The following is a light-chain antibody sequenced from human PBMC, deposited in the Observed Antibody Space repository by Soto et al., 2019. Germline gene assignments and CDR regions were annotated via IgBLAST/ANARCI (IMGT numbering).Light chain of an antibody. CDR2: AAS. Sequence: DIQMTQSPSSLSASVGDRVTITCRASQSISSYLNWYQQKPGKAPKLLIHAASSLQSGVQSRFSGSGSRTDFTLTISSLQPEDFATYYGQQSYSTPYTFGQGTKLEIK. J-gene: IGKJ2*01. V-gene: IGKV1-39*01. CDR1: QSISSY. CDR3: QQSYSTPYT.